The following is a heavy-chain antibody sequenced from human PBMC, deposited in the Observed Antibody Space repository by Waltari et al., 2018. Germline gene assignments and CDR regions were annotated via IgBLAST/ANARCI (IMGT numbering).Heavy chain of an antibody. V-gene: IGHV3-30*02. CDR3: AKDRGWSLYYFDY. J-gene: IGHJ4*02. Sequence: QVQLVESGGGVVQPGGSLRLSCAASGFTFSSYGMHWVRRAPGKGLEWVAFIRYDGSNKYYADSVKGRFTISRDNSKNTLYLQMNSLRAEDTAVYYCAKDRGWSLYYFDYWGQGTLVTVSS. CDR1: GFTFSSYG. CDR2: IRYDGSNK. D-gene: IGHD2-15*01.